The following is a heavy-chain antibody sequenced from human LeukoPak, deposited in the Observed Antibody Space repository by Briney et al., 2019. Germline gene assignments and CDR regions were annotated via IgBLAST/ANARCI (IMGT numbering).Heavy chain of an antibody. CDR3: ARDFTFVGHAFDI. Sequence: PGGSLRLSCEASGFTFSDSYMSWLRQPPGKGLESISYIGPSGIFINYADSVKGRFTISRDNAKNSLYLQMNSLRAEDTAVYYCARDFTFVGHAFDIWGQGTMVTVSS. CDR2: IGPSGIFI. V-gene: IGHV3-11*06. J-gene: IGHJ3*02. D-gene: IGHD1-26*01. CDR1: GFTFSDSY.